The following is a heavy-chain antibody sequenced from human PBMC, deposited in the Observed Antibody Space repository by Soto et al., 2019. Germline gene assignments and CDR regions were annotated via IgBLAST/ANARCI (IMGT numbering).Heavy chain of an antibody. D-gene: IGHD5-12*01. Sequence: GASVKVSCKAAGYTFTSYAMHWVRQAPGQGLEWMGWISAYNGNTNYAQKFQGWVTMTRDTSISTAYMELSRLRSDDTAVYYCARMRYSGYDRFFDYWGQGTLVTVSS. CDR3: ARMRYSGYDRFFDY. CDR1: GYTFTSYA. CDR2: ISAYNGNT. J-gene: IGHJ4*02. V-gene: IGHV1-2*04.